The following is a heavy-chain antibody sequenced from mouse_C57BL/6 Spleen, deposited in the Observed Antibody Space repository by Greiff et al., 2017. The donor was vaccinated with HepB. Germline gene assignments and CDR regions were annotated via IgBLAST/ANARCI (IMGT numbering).Heavy chain of an antibody. CDR3: ARSGGGY. CDR2: IYPGSGNT. D-gene: IGHD3-1*01. CDR1: GYTFTDYY. V-gene: IGHV1-76*01. Sequence: VQLQQSGAELVRPGASVKLSCKASGYTFTDYYINWVKQRPGQGLEWIARIYPGSGNTYYNEKFKGKATLTAEKSSSTAYMQLSSLTSEDSAVYFCARSGGGYWGQGTTLTVSS. J-gene: IGHJ2*01.